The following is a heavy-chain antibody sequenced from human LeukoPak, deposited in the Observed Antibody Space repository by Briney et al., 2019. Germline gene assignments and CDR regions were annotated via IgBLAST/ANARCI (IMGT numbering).Heavy chain of an antibody. D-gene: IGHD2-2*01. J-gene: IGHJ6*04. V-gene: IGHV1-8*01. CDR1: GYTFTSYD. CDR3: AKDMCSSTSCYVFYFYGMDV. Sequence: ASVKVSCQASGYTFTSYDINWVRQATGQGLEWMGWMNPNSGNTGYAQKFQGGVTMTRNTSISTAYMELSSLRSEDTAVYYCAKDMCSSTSCYVFYFYGMDVWGKGTTVTVSS. CDR2: MNPNSGNT.